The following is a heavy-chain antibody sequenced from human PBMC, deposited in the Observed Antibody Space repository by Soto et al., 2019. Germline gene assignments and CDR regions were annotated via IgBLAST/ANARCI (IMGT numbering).Heavy chain of an antibody. J-gene: IGHJ4*02. CDR1: GYTFTSYD. V-gene: IGHV1-8*01. CDR3: ARGRIPFVSGVFRGDFDY. CDR2: MNANSGNT. Sequence: QVQLVQSGAEVKKPGASVKVACKASGYTFTSYDINWVRQATGQGLEWMGWMNANSGNTGYAQKFQGRVTMTRSTSISTAYMELSSLGSEDMAEYYYARGRIPFVSGVFRGDFDYWGQGTLVTVSS. D-gene: IGHD2-8*01.